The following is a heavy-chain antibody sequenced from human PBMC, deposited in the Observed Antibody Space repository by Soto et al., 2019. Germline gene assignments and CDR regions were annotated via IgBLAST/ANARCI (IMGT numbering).Heavy chain of an antibody. V-gene: IGHV4-30-4*08. CDR1: GGSISSGGYY. CDR3: DRSDTMMIAFDL. J-gene: IGHJ3*01. Sequence: SETLSLTCTVSGGSISSGGYYWSWIRQHPGKGLEWIGYIYYSGSTYYNPSLKSRVTISVDTSKNQFSLKLSSVTAADTAVYYCDRSDTMMIAFDLWGQGTMVTVSS. D-gene: IGHD3-22*01. CDR2: IYYSGST.